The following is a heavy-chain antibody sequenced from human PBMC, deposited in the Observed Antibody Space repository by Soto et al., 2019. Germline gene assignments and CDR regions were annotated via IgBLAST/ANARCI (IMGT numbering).Heavy chain of an antibody. D-gene: IGHD6-13*01. Sequence: SETLSLTCTVSGGSISTSSYHWAWIRQPPGKGLEWIASIYYSGSTYYNPSLKSRATISVDTSKNQFSLKLTSVTAADTAVYYCAREYESSPTDWGQGTHVTVSS. CDR1: GGSISTSSYH. CDR2: IYYSGST. J-gene: IGHJ4*02. V-gene: IGHV4-39*02. CDR3: AREYESSPTD.